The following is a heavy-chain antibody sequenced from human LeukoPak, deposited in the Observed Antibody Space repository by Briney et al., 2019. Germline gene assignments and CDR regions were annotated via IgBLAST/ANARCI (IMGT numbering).Heavy chain of an antibody. J-gene: IGHJ4*02. V-gene: IGHV3-21*01. CDR2: ISSSSSYI. CDR3: ARDKEEMATIFDY. D-gene: IGHD5-24*01. Sequence: GSLRLSCAASGFTFSSYSMNWVRQAPGKGLEWVSSISSSSSYIYYADSVKGRFTISRDNAKNSLYLQMNSLRAEDTAVYYCARDKEEMATIFDYWGQGTLVTVSS. CDR1: GFTFSSYS.